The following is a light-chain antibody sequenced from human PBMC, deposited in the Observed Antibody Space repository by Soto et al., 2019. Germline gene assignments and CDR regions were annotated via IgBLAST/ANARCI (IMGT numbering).Light chain of an antibody. CDR3: LQHNSYPHT. J-gene: IGKJ2*01. Sequence: DIQMTQSPSSLSASVGDIVTITCRASQGIRNDVGWYQQKAWKAPKRLISAASNLQRGVPSRFSGSGSGTEFTLTISTLQPEDFATYYCLQHNSYPHTFGQGSRLEIK. CDR1: QGIRND. CDR2: AAS. V-gene: IGKV1-17*01.